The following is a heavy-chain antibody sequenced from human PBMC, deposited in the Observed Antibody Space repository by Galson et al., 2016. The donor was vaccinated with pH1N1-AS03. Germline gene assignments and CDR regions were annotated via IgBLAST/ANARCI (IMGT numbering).Heavy chain of an antibody. Sequence: SVKVSCKAYGDSFNNYAISWLRQAPGQGLQWVGGIIPTLGIVNVAQSFQGRVTITADTSTNTAHMELSSLRSEDTAVYYCARILGYNYGRVHYWGQGTHVTVSS. CDR1: GDSFNNYA. CDR2: IIPTLGIV. CDR3: ARILGYNYGRVHY. D-gene: IGHD5-18*01. V-gene: IGHV1-69*10. J-gene: IGHJ4*02.